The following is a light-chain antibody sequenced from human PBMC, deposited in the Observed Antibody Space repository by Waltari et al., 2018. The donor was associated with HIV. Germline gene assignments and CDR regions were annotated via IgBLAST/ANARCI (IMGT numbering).Light chain of an antibody. Sequence: DIQMTQSPSTLSASVGDRVTITCLASQSISSWLAWYQQKPGKAPKLLIYKASSLESGVPSRFSGSGSGTEFTLTISSLQPDDCATYYCQQYNSYSWTFGQGTKVEIK. V-gene: IGKV1-5*03. CDR2: KAS. J-gene: IGKJ1*01. CDR1: QSISSW. CDR3: QQYNSYSWT.